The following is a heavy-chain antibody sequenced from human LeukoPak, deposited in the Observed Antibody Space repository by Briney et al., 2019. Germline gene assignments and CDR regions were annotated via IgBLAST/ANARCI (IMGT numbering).Heavy chain of an antibody. CDR1: GASISSGGYY. CDR3: ARAYSPSSLYFDY. Sequence: SETLSLTCTVSGASISSGGYYWSWIRQHPGKGLEWIGYIYNSGSTYYNPSLKSRITISVDTSQNQFSLKLSSVTAADTAVYYCARAYSPSSLYFDYWGQGTLVTASS. J-gene: IGHJ4*02. CDR2: IYNSGST. V-gene: IGHV4-31*03. D-gene: IGHD6-6*01.